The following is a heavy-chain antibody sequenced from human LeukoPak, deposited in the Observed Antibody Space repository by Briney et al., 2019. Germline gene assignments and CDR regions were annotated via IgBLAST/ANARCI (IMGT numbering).Heavy chain of an antibody. CDR3: ARYPYHCGAYGWVAFDV. D-gene: IGHD2-21*01. Sequence: PSETLSLTCTVSGGSTSSTTFYWGWIRQPPGKELVWIGSIYYSGNTYYNPSINSRLTISVDTSRNQFAMRLSSVTAADTAVYCWARYPYHCGAYGWVAFDVWGQGTMVTVSS. CDR2: IYYSGNT. V-gene: IGHV4-39*01. CDR1: GGSTSSTTFY. J-gene: IGHJ3*01.